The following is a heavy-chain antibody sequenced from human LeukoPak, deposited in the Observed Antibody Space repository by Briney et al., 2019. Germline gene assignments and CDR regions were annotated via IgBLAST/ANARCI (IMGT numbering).Heavy chain of an antibody. Sequence: ASVKVSCKASGYTFTSYGISWVRRAPGQGLEWMGWISAYNGNTNYAQKLQGRVTMTTDTSTSTAYMELRSLRSDDTAVYYCARAQGYDILTGPMSDYWGQGTLVTVSS. V-gene: IGHV1-18*01. D-gene: IGHD3-9*01. J-gene: IGHJ4*02. CDR1: GYTFTSYG. CDR3: ARAQGYDILTGPMSDY. CDR2: ISAYNGNT.